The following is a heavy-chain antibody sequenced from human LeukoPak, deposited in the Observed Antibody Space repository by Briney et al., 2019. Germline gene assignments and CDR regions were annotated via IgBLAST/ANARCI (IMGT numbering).Heavy chain of an antibody. Sequence: SETLSLTCAVYGGSFSGYYWNWIRQPPGKGLEWIGEINHSGRTNYNPSLKSRVTISVDTSKKQFSLKLSSVTAADTAVYYCAISQLDSSGYLTLFDYWGQGTLVTVSS. V-gene: IGHV4-34*01. D-gene: IGHD3-22*01. CDR3: AISQLDSSGYLTLFDY. CDR1: GGSFSGYY. CDR2: INHSGRT. J-gene: IGHJ4*02.